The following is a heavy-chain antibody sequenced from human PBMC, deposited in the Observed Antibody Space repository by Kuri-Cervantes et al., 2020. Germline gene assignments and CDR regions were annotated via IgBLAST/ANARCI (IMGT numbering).Heavy chain of an antibody. J-gene: IGHJ6*02. Sequence: GGSLRLSCAASGFTFSDYYMSWIRQAPGKGLEWVGRIKSKTDGGTTDYAAPVKGRFIISRDDSKNTLYLQINSLKAEDTAVYYCTTGLSAAGYYYGMDVWGQGTTVTVSS. CDR2: IKSKTDGGTT. V-gene: IGHV3-15*01. CDR3: TTGLSAAGYYYGMDV. CDR1: GFTFSDYY. D-gene: IGHD6-13*01.